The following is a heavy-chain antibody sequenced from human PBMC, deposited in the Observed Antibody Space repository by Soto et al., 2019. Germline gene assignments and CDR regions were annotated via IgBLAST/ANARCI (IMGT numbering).Heavy chain of an antibody. CDR2: IKSKTDGGTT. V-gene: IGHV3-15*01. CDR3: TTDRRFGELFDY. Sequence: GGSLRLSCAASGFTFSNAWMSWVRQAPGKGLEWVGHIKSKTDGGTTDYAAPVKGRFTISRDDSKNTLYLQMNSLKTEDTAVYYCTTDRRFGELFDYWGQGTLVTVSS. CDR1: GFTFSNAW. J-gene: IGHJ4*02. D-gene: IGHD3-10*01.